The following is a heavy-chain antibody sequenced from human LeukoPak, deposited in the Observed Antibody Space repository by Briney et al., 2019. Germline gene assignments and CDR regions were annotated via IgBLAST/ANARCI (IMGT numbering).Heavy chain of an antibody. D-gene: IGHD2-21*02. CDR3: ARKRGTGDYWFDP. CDR2: ISYDGSNK. Sequence: GGSLRLSCAASGFTFSSYAMHWVRQAPGKGLEWVAVISYDGSNKYYADSVKGRFTISRDNSKNTLYLQMNSLRAEDTAVYYCARKRGTGDYWFDPWGQGTLVTVS. J-gene: IGHJ5*02. CDR1: GFTFSSYA. V-gene: IGHV3-30*04.